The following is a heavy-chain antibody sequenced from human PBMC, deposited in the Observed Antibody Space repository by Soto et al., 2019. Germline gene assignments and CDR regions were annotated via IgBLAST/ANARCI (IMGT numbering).Heavy chain of an antibody. CDR1: GFTFSSYT. V-gene: IGHV3-21*01. D-gene: IGHD6-19*01. Sequence: ESGGGLVTPGGSLRLSCAASGFTFSSYTMNWVRQAPGKGLEWVSSISSTSSNIYYADSVKGRFTISRDNAQNSLFLQMNSLRVEDTAVYYCARRVGQWLAEFDYWGQGTLVTVSS. CDR3: ARRVGQWLAEFDY. J-gene: IGHJ4*02. CDR2: ISSTSSNI.